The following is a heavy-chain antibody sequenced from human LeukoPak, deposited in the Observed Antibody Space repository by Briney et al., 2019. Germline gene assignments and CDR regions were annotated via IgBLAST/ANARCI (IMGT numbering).Heavy chain of an antibody. V-gene: IGHV4-39*01. D-gene: IGHD3-22*01. CDR2: IYYSGST. J-gene: IGHJ4*02. Sequence: SETLSLTCTVSGGTISSSSYYWGWIRQPPGKGLEWIGSIYYSGSTYYNPSLKSRVTISVDTSKNQFSLKLSSVTAADTAVYYCARSSYYYDSSGYYYNYWGQGTLVTVPS. CDR1: GGTISSSSYY. CDR3: ARSSYYYDSSGYYYNY.